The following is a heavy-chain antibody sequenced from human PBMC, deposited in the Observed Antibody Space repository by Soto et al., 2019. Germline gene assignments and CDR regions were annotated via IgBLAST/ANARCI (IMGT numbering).Heavy chain of an antibody. D-gene: IGHD3-10*01. Sequence: QVQLVQSGAEVKKPGASVKVSCKASGYTFTSYAMHWVRQAPVQRLEGMGWINAGNGNTKYSQKFQGRVTITRDTSASTAYMELSSLRSEDKAVYYCARQHYYGSGSYDYWGQGTLVTVSS. CDR1: GYTFTSYA. CDR3: ARQHYYGSGSYDY. CDR2: INAGNGNT. J-gene: IGHJ4*02. V-gene: IGHV1-3*01.